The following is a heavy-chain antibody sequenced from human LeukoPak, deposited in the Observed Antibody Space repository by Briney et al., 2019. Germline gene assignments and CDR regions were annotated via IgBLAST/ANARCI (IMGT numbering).Heavy chain of an antibody. Sequence: QPGGSLRLSCVASGFRFRRYAMSWVRQAPGKGLEWVATISGSGSSTYYADSVRGRFTISGDDSKDTLFLQMNSLRAEDTAVYYCATDPPGGMYWYFEYWGQGTLVTVSS. D-gene: IGHD2-8*02. J-gene: IGHJ4*02. V-gene: IGHV3-23*01. CDR1: GFRFRRYA. CDR2: ISGSGSST. CDR3: ATDPPGGMYWYFEY.